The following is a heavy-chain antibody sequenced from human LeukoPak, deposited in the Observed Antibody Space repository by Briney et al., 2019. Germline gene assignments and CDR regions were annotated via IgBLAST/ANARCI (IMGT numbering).Heavy chain of an antibody. CDR3: ASDVEDGSGSFVYYFDY. D-gene: IGHD3-10*01. J-gene: IGHJ4*02. CDR2: ISAYNGNT. V-gene: IGHV1-18*01. Sequence: ASVKVSCKASGYTFTSYGISWVRQAPGQGLEWMGWISAYNGNTNYAQKLQGRVTMTTDTSTSTAYMELRSLRSDDTAVYYCASDVEDGSGSFVYYFDYWGQGTLVTVSS. CDR1: GYTFTSYG.